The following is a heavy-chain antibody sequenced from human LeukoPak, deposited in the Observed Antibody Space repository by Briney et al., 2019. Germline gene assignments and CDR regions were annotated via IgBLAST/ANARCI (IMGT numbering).Heavy chain of an antibody. Sequence: ASVKVSCKASGYTFTSYDINWVRQATGQGLEWMGWMNPNSGNTGYAQKFQGRVTITRNTSMSTAYMELSSLRSEDTAVYYCARVGGSYSWFDPWGQGTLVTVSS. CDR2: MNPNSGNT. D-gene: IGHD1-26*01. V-gene: IGHV1-8*03. J-gene: IGHJ5*02. CDR1: GYTFTSYD. CDR3: ARVGGSYSWFDP.